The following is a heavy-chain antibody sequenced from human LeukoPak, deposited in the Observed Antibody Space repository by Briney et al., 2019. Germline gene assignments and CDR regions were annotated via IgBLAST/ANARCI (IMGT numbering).Heavy chain of an antibody. Sequence: PGGSLRLSCGASGFAFSSYWMTWLRQAPGKGLEFVANIETAGSATYYADSVKGRFNISRDNTKNLLYLQMNSLTAEDSAVYHCGRFGYVSAVDTWGQGALVTVSS. V-gene: IGHV3-7*02. J-gene: IGHJ5*02. CDR2: IETAGSAT. CDR1: GFAFSSYW. D-gene: IGHD2-15*01. CDR3: GRFGYVSAVDT.